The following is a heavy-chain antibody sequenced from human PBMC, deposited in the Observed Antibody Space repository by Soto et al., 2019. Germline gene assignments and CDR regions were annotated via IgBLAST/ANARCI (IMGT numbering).Heavy chain of an antibody. J-gene: IGHJ6*02. CDR3: AREAGPIGTTGTTYYYSGMDV. V-gene: IGHV1-69*08. CDR2: IIPILGIA. CDR1: GGTFSSYT. D-gene: IGHD1-1*01. Sequence: QVQLVQSGAEVKKPGSSVKVSCKASGGTFSSYTISWVRPAPGQGLEWMGRIIPILGIANYAQKFQGRVTITADKSTSTSYMELSSLRSEDTAVYYCAREAGPIGTTGTTYYYSGMDVWGQGTTVTVSS.